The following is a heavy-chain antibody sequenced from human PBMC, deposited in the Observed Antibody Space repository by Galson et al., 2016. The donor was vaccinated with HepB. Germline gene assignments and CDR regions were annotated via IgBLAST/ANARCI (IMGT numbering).Heavy chain of an antibody. V-gene: IGHV3-53*01. CDR2: IYSGGSI. D-gene: IGHD3-16*01. J-gene: IGHJ6*02. Sequence: SLRLSCAASGFSVSSNYLNWVRQAPGKGLEWVSIIYSGGSIYYADFAKGRFTISRDNSKNTLYLQMNSLRIEDTAVYYCARGWVESYYYYGLDVWGQGTTATVSS. CDR1: GFSVSSNY. CDR3: ARGWVESYYYYGLDV.